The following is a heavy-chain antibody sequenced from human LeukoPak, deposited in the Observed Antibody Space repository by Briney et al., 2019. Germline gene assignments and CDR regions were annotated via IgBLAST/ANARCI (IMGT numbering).Heavy chain of an antibody. D-gene: IGHD2-2*01. CDR3: AKGDTAIVPAATGY. Sequence: GGSLRLSCAAYGFTNYWLTWVRQAPGKGLEWVANINQDGGTEYYVDSMKGRFTISRDNAKNLVYLQINSLRAEDTAVYYCAKGDTAIVPAATGYWGQGTLVTVSS. CDR1: GFTNYW. V-gene: IGHV3-7*03. J-gene: IGHJ4*02. CDR2: INQDGGTE.